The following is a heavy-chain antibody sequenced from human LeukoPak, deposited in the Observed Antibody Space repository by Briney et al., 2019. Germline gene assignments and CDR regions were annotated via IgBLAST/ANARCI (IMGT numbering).Heavy chain of an antibody. CDR2: ISYDGSNK. J-gene: IGHJ5*02. Sequence: GGSLRLSCAASGFTFSSYWMSWVRQAPGKGLEWVAVISYDGSNKYYADSVKGRFTISRDNSKNTLYLQMNSLRAEDTAVYYCARDRAVVVAATGFDPWGQGTLVTVSS. CDR3: ARDRAVVVAATGFDP. CDR1: GFTFSSYW. D-gene: IGHD2-15*01. V-gene: IGHV3-30*03.